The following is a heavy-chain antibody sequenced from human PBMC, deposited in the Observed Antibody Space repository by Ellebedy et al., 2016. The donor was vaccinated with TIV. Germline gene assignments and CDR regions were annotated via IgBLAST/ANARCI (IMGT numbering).Heavy chain of an antibody. J-gene: IGHJ4*02. CDR1: GFTFSSYA. CDR2: ISGSGDRT. D-gene: IGHD6-13*01. V-gene: IGHV3-23*01. Sequence: PGGSLRLSCAASGFTFSSYAMSWVRQAPGKGLEWVSAISGSGDRTYYAESAKGRFTISRDNSKNTLYLQMNSLRAEDTAVYYCAKPPDSSSWLPFDYWGQGTLVTVSS. CDR3: AKPPDSSSWLPFDY.